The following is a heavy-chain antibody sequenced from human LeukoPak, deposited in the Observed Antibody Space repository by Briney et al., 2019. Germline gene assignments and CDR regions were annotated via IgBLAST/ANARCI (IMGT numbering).Heavy chain of an antibody. CDR2: IYPGDSDT. CDR1: GYSFTSYW. J-gene: IGHJ6*03. Sequence: GESLKISCKGSGYSFTSYWIGWVRQMPGKGLEWMGIIYPGDSDTRYSPSFQGQVTISADKSISTAYLQWSSLRASDTAMYYCARHRLSSYTYMDVWGKGTTVTISS. D-gene: IGHD5-12*01. CDR3: ARHRLSSYTYMDV. V-gene: IGHV5-51*01.